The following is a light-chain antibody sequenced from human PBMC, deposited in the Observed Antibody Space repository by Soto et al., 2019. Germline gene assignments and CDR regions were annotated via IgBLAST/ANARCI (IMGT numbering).Light chain of an antibody. J-gene: IGKJ2*01. CDR2: GSS. CDR1: QIVSTTY. Sequence: EIVLTQSPGTLSLSPGERATLSCRASQIVSTTYLAWYQQKPGQAPRLLIYGSSSRAPGIPDRFSGSGSGTDFTLTIKRLEPADFAVYYCQQYGTSPMYTFGQGNKLEI. CDR3: QQYGTSPMYT. V-gene: IGKV3-20*01.